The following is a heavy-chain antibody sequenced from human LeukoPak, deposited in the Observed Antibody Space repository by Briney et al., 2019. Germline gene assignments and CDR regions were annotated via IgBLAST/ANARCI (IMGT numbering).Heavy chain of an antibody. D-gene: IGHD1-26*01. J-gene: IGHJ4*02. Sequence: GGSLRLYCAASGFTFSSYGMHWVRQAPGKGLEWWAVISYDGSNKYYADSVKGRFTISRDNSKNTLYLQMNSLRAEDTAVYYCANLIAGATQQRFDYWGQGTLVTVSS. CDR3: ANLIAGATQQRFDY. V-gene: IGHV3-30*18. CDR2: ISYDGSNK. CDR1: GFTFSSYG.